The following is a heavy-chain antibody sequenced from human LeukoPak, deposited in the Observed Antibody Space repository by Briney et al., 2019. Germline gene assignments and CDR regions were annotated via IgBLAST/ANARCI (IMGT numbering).Heavy chain of an antibody. CDR2: IFHNGNT. Sequence: SETLSLTCTVSGYSISSDYYWGWIRQPPGKGLEWIGNIFHNGNTYYNPSLKSRVTMSLDTSKKQFSLKLRTATAADTAVYYCARIEDVTRGYNHAYYFDYWGQGTLVTVSS. CDR3: ARIEDVTRGYNHAYYFDY. J-gene: IGHJ4*02. V-gene: IGHV4-38-2*02. D-gene: IGHD5-18*01. CDR1: GYSISSDYY.